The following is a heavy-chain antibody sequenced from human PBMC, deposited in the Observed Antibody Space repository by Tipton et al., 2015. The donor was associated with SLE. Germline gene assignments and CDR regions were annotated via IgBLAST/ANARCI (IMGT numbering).Heavy chain of an antibody. D-gene: IGHD4-11*01. CDR3: ARAHDTTFFDS. CDR1: GGSVSSESNY. J-gene: IGHJ4*02. CDR2: IFYTGST. V-gene: IGHV4-61*01. Sequence: TLSLTCTVSGGSVSSESNYWGWLRQPPGKGLEWIGSIFYTGSTTYNPSLKSRLTMSVDTPKNQFSLKLSAVTAADTAVYYCARAHDTTFFDSWGQGTLVTVSS.